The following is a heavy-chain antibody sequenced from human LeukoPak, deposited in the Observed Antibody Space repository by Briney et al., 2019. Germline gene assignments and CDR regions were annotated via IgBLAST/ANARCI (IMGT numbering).Heavy chain of an antibody. CDR2: INQDGTEK. Sequence: GGSLRLSCAASGFTFTTYWMSWVRQLPGKGLEWVANINQDGTEKYYVDSVKGRFTISRDNAKNSLYLQMSSLRAEDTALYYCARGSVAVAAHFDYWGQGTLVTVSS. V-gene: IGHV3-7*03. J-gene: IGHJ4*02. CDR3: ARGSVAVAAHFDY. D-gene: IGHD6-19*01. CDR1: GFTFTTYW.